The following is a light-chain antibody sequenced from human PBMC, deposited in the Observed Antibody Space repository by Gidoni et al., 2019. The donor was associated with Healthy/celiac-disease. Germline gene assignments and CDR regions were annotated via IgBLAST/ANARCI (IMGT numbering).Light chain of an antibody. Sequence: IVLTQSPGTLSLTPGERATLSCRASQSVSSSYLALYQQKPGQAPRLLIYGASSRATGLPDRFSGSGSGTDFTLTISRLEPEDFAVYYCQQYGSSPQTFGGGTKVEIK. CDR2: GAS. J-gene: IGKJ4*01. CDR3: QQYGSSPQT. V-gene: IGKV3-20*01. CDR1: QSVSSSY.